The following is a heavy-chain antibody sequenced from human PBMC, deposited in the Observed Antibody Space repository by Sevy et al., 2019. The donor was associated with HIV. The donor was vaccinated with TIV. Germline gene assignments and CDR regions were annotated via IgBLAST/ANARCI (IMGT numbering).Heavy chain of an antibody. CDR2: ISGSGSRT. CDR1: GFSFDSYG. D-gene: IGHD3-22*01. J-gene: IGHJ6*03. Sequence: GGSLRLSCAVSGFSFDSYGMTWVRQAPGKGLEWVSGISGSGSRTYCADSVKGRFIISRDNSKNTLDLQMNSLRSEDKDIHYCAKGGGGHYDPDEIGYYFYYYNMDVWGKGTTVTVSS. V-gene: IGHV3-23*01. CDR3: AKGGGGHYDPDEIGYYFYYYNMDV.